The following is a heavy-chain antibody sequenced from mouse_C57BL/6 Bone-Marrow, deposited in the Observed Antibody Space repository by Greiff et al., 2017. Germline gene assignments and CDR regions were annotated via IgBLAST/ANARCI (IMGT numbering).Heavy chain of an antibody. D-gene: IGHD4-1*01. CDR1: GFSLTSYG. CDR3: AKLGRCYFDY. CDR2: IWRGGST. Sequence: QVQLQQSGPGLVQPSQSLSITCTVSGFSLTSYGVHWVRQSPGKGLEWLGVIWRGGSTDYNAAFMSRLSITKDNSKSLVFIELISLRADDSAIYYCAKLGRCYFDYWGQGTTLTVAS. J-gene: IGHJ2*01. V-gene: IGHV2-5*01.